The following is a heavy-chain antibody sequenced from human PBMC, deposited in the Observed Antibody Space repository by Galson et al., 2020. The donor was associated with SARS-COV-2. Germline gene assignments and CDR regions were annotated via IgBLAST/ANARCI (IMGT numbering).Heavy chain of an antibody. CDR3: LAYSSTRRNY. V-gene: IGHV3-64D*06. CDR1: GFTFSDYA. D-gene: IGHD6-19*01. CDR2: MSRDGGTS. J-gene: IGHJ4*02. Sequence: GESLKISCSASGFTFSDYAMHWVRQAPGKGLEYVSAMSRDGGTSFYADSLNGRSAMSRDNSKNTFYLQMTGLRIEDTALYYCLAYSSTRRNYWGQGTLVTVSS.